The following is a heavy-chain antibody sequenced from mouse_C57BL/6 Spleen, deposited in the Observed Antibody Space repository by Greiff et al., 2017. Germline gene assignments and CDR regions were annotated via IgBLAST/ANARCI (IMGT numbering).Heavy chain of an antibody. CDR2: IYPGSGNT. CDR3: AAGFEAMDD. CDR1: GYSFTSYY. V-gene: IGHV1-66*01. J-gene: IGHJ4*01. Sequence: QVQLKESGPELVKPGASVKISCQASGYSFTSYYIHWVKQRPGQGLAWIGRIYPGSGNTKYNEKFKGKATLTADTSSSTAYMQLSSLTSEDSAVYYCAAGFEAMDDGGQGTSVTVAS. D-gene: IGHD2-2*01.